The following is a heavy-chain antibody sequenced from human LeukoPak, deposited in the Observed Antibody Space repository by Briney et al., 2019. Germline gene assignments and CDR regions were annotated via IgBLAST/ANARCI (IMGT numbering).Heavy chain of an antibody. V-gene: IGHV4-59*12. CDR1: GGSISSYY. J-gene: IGHJ4*02. CDR2: IYYSGST. D-gene: IGHD2-15*01. Sequence: PSETLSLTCTVSGGSISSYYWSWIRQPPGKGLEWIGYIYYSGSTNYNPSLKSRVTMSVDTSKNQFSLKLSSVTAADTAVYYCASGGYCSGGSCYDYWGQGTLVTASS. CDR3: ASGGYCSGGSCYDY.